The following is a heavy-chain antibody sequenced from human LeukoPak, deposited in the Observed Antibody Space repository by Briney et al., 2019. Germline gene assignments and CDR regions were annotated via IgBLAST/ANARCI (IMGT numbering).Heavy chain of an antibody. CDR1: VVTFSDHY. V-gene: IGHV3-11*04. CDR2: ISSNGRTT. D-gene: IGHD3-22*01. Sequence: GESLRLSCAASVVTFSDHYMTWIRQAPGKGLEWISYISSNGRTTYYADSVKGRFTISRDNANNSLYLQMSSLRAEDTAVYYCATSSGTYYYDNVGYYLDSWGQGTLVTVSS. CDR3: ATSSGTYYYDNVGYYLDS. J-gene: IGHJ5*01.